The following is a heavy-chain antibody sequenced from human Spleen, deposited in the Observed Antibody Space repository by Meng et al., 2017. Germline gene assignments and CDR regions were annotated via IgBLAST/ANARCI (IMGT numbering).Heavy chain of an antibody. CDR3: ARGTPGRSYSDY. CDR1: GYSFTNFE. Sequence: QVQLVQSGAEVKKPGASVRVSCKASGYSFTNFEVKWVRQAARQGLEWMAWLGAHDGDTSHAPKFQGRVTVSADRPTATAYMELRSLRSDDTAVYYCARGTPGRSYSDYWGQGTLVTVSS. J-gene: IGHJ4*02. D-gene: IGHD3-10*01. V-gene: IGHV1-18*04. CDR2: LGAHDGDT.